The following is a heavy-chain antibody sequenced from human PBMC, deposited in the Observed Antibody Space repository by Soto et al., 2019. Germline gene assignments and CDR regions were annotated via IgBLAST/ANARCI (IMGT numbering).Heavy chain of an antibody. Sequence: PSQTLSLTCAISGDSVSSNSAAWNWIRQSPSRGLEWLGRTYYRSKWYNDYAVSVKSRITINPDTSKNQFSLQLNSVTPEDTAVYYCARGNLSARDRGRTHYYYGMDVWGQGTTVTVSS. CDR1: GDSVSSNSAA. CDR3: ARGNLSARDRGRTHYYYGMDV. D-gene: IGHD1-1*01. CDR2: TYYRSKWYN. V-gene: IGHV6-1*01. J-gene: IGHJ6*02.